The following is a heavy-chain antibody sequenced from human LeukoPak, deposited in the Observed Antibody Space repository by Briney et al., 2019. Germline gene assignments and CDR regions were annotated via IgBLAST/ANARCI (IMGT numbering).Heavy chain of an antibody. CDR1: GFTFSSYA. J-gene: IGHJ4*02. CDR2: ISYDGSNK. D-gene: IGHD2/OR15-2a*01. CDR3: ARSPSLTIIGDY. Sequence: GGSLRLSCAASGFTFSSYAMHWVRQAPGKGLEWVAVISYDGSNKYYADSVKGRFTISRDNAKNSLYLQMNSLRAEDTAVYYCARSPSLTIIGDYWGQGTLVTVSS. V-gene: IGHV3-30-3*01.